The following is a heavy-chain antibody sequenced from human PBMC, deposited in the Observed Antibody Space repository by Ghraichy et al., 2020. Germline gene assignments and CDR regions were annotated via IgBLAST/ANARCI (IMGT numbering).Heavy chain of an antibody. CDR2: INHSGST. Sequence: SETLSLTCAVYGGSFSGYYWSWIRQPPGKGLEWIGEINHSGSTNYNPSLKSRVTISVDTSKNQFSLKLSSVTAADTAVYYCARERGINYYDSSGYYDRRRNFDAFDIWGQGTMVTVSS. J-gene: IGHJ3*02. CDR1: GGSFSGYY. V-gene: IGHV4-34*01. CDR3: ARERGINYYDSSGYYDRRRNFDAFDI. D-gene: IGHD3-22*01.